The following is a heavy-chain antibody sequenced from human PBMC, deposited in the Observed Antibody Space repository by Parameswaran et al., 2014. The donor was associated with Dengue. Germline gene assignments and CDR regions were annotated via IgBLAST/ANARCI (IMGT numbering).Heavy chain of an antibody. Sequence: VRQAPGKGLEWVGFIRSKAYGGTTEYAASVKGRFTISRDDSKSIAYLQMNSLETEDTAVHYCTRVSYGPYYYYYYMDVWGKGTTVTVSS. J-gene: IGHJ6*03. CDR3: TRVSYGPYYYYYYMDV. CDR2: IRSKAYGGTT. V-gene: IGHV3-49*02. D-gene: IGHD5-18*01.